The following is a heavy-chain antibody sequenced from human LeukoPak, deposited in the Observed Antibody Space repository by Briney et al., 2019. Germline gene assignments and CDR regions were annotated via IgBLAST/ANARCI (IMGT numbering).Heavy chain of an antibody. CDR3: AKGGQQQVVRGDYFNY. V-gene: IGHV3-23*01. J-gene: IGHJ4*02. Sequence: PGGSLRLSYAAPGFTFSSYAMSWVRQAPGKGLEWVSAIGPTGRSTYYADSVKGRFTISRDNSKNTLYLQMNSLRADDTAVYYCAKGGQQQVVRGDYFNYWGQGTPVTVSS. CDR1: GFTFSSYA. D-gene: IGHD6-13*01. CDR2: IGPTGRST.